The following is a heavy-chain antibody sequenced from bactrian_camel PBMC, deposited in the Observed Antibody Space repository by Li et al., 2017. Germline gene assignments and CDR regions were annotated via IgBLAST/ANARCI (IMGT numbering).Heavy chain of an antibody. J-gene: IGHJ4*01. CDR2: VNTGSPNH. CDR1: VSTGGNFC. V-gene: IGHV3S1*01. CDR3: ALDALSWNVRPWLRAAEFAD. D-gene: IGHD1*01. Sequence: HVQLVESGGGSVQAGGSLRLSCVATVSTGGNFCMGWFRQTPGKKREGVALVNTGSPNHYYADSVKGRSTISQDNAENTLNLQMNNLKPEDTAIYYCALDALSWNVRPWLRAAEFADWGPGTQVTVS.